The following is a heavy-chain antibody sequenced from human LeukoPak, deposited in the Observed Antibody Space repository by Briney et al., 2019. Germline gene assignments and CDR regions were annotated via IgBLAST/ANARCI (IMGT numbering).Heavy chain of an antibody. CDR3: ARGSLWLQLDY. J-gene: IGHJ4*02. CDR1: GFTFEDYG. Sequence: PGGSLRLSCAASGFTFEDYGMSWVRQGPGKGLEWVSAIDRNGDSTGYAGSVKGRFTISRDNAKNSLYLQMNSLRAEDTAVYYCARGSLWLQLDYWGQGTLVTVSS. CDR2: IDRNGDST. D-gene: IGHD5-24*01. V-gene: IGHV3-20*04.